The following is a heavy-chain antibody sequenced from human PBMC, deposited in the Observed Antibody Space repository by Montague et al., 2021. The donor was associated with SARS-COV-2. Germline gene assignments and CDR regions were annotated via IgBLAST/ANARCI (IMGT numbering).Heavy chain of an antibody. CDR2: TYYRSKWYS. CDR1: GDSVSSNSVA. J-gene: IGHJ4*02. Sequence: CAISGDSVSSNSVAWSWLRQSPSRGLEWLGRTYYRSKWYSDYAPSVRGRLTVNPDASKNEFSLELNYVAPEDTAVYYCVRYSGWFYFDFWGQGTPVTVSS. V-gene: IGHV6-1*01. CDR3: VRYSGWFYFDF. D-gene: IGHD6-19*01.